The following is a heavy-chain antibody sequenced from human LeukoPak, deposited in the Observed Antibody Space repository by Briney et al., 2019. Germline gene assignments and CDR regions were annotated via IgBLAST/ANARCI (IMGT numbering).Heavy chain of an antibody. CDR1: GFTVSSNY. J-gene: IGHJ3*01. V-gene: IGHV3-53*01. Sequence: PSGGSLRLSCAASGFTVSSNYMSWVRQGPGKGLEWVALIYNDGGTHYTDSVKGRFTISRDTSRNTLFLQMNSLRVEDSAMYYCVKRLTLGDLSIKGAFALWGQGTMVTVAS. CDR3: VKRLTLGDLSIKGAFAL. CDR2: IYNDGGT. D-gene: IGHD3-16*02.